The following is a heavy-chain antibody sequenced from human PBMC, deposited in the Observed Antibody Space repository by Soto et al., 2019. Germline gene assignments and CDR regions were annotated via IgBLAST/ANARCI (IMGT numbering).Heavy chain of an antibody. Sequence: EEQLVESGGGLVQPGGSLRLSCAVSGFTFRRDWMNWVRQAPGKGLEWVAHTNQDGTEKYYVDSVKGRFTIFRDNAKNSRGRQMKSRGAEDTAVYYCSGGLGDAFWGQGTLVTVSS. CDR1: GFTFRRDW. V-gene: IGHV3-7*04. J-gene: IGHJ4*02. CDR2: TNQDGTEK. CDR3: SGGLGDAF. D-gene: IGHD1-26*01.